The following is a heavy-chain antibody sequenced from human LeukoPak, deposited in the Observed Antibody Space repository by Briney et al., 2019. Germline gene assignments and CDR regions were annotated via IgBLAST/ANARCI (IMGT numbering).Heavy chain of an antibody. Sequence: GGSLRLSCAASGFTFSSYAVSWVRQAPGEGLEWVSAISGSGGSTYYADSVKGRFTISRDNSKNTLYLQMNSLRAEDTAVYYCAKDATKGYGTNYWGQGTLVTVSS. CDR1: GFTFSSYA. D-gene: IGHD1-1*01. J-gene: IGHJ4*02. CDR2: ISGSGGST. V-gene: IGHV3-23*01. CDR3: AKDATKGYGTNY.